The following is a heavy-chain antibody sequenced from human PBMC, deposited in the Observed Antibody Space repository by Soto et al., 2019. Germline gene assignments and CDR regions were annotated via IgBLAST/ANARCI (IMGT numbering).Heavy chain of an antibody. J-gene: IGHJ4*01. Sequence: QITLKESGPTLVKPTQTLTLTCTFSGFSLSTSGVGVGWIRQPPGKALEWLAVIFWDDDKRYSPSLKDRLTTXKXTXXNQMGLTTTNMDPADTATHYCAHSRYCRGGSCYDYWGHRTLVTVFS. CDR1: GFSLSTSGVG. D-gene: IGHD2-15*01. CDR2: IFWDDDK. CDR3: AHSRYCRGGSCYDY. V-gene: IGHV2-5*02.